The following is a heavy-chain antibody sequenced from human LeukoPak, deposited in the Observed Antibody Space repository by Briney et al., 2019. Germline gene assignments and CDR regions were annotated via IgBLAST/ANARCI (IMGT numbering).Heavy chain of an antibody. CDR2: IVVGSGNT. CDR3: AANIVVVPAAIASLDY. V-gene: IGHV1-58*01. J-gene: IGHJ4*02. Sequence: VASVKVSCKASGFTFTSYAVQWVRQARGQGLEWVGWIVVGSGNTNYAQKFQERVTITRDMSTSTAYMELSSLRSEDTAVYYCAANIVVVPAAIASLDYWGQGTLVTVSS. D-gene: IGHD2-2*01. CDR1: GFTFTSYA.